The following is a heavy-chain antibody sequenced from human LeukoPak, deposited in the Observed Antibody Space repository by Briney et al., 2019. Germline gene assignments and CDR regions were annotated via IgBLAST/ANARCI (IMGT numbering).Heavy chain of an antibody. CDR1: GGSISSYY. Sequence: SETLSLTCTVYGGSISSYYWSWIRQPPGQGLEWIGYIYYSGSTNYNPSLKSRVTISVDTSKNQFSLKLSSVTAADTAVYYCARASMGAISIAFDIWGQGTMVTVSS. CDR3: ARASMGAISIAFDI. D-gene: IGHD1-26*01. CDR2: IYYSGST. V-gene: IGHV4-59*01. J-gene: IGHJ3*02.